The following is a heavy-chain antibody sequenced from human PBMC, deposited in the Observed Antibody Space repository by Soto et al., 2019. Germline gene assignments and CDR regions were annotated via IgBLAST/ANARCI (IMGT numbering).Heavy chain of an antibody. Sequence: GESLKISCKGSGYSFAGYWITWVRQKPGKGLEWMGRIDPSDSQTYYSPSFRGHVTISVTKSITTVFLQWSSLRASDTAVYYCARQIYDSDTGPNFQYYFDSWGQGTPVTVSS. D-gene: IGHD3-22*01. CDR3: ARQIYDSDTGPNFQYYFDS. CDR2: IDPSDSQT. CDR1: GYSFAGYW. J-gene: IGHJ4*02. V-gene: IGHV5-10-1*01.